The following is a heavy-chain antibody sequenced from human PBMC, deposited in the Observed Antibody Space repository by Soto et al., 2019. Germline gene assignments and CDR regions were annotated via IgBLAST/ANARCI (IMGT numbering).Heavy chain of an antibody. Sequence: SETLSLTCAVYGGSFSGYYWTWIRQPPGTGLEWIGEINHSGSTNYNPSLKSRVTISVDTSKNQFSLKLTSVTAADTAVYFCARHFSDDYFDYWGQGAVVTVSS. V-gene: IGHV4-34*01. CDR1: GGSFSGYY. CDR2: INHSGST. CDR3: ARHFSDDYFDY. J-gene: IGHJ4*02.